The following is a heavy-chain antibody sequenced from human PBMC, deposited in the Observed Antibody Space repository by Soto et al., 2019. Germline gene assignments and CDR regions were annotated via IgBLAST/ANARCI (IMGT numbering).Heavy chain of an antibody. Sequence: GASVKVSCKASGGTFSSYTISWVRQAPGQGLEWMGRIIPILGIANYAQKFQGRVPITADTSTSTAYMELSSLRSEDTAVYYCASSYYGAGNPKDYYYGMDVWGQGTTVTVAS. CDR1: GGTFSSYT. D-gene: IGHD3-10*01. CDR2: IIPILGIA. V-gene: IGHV1-69*02. CDR3: ASSYYGAGNPKDYYYGMDV. J-gene: IGHJ6*02.